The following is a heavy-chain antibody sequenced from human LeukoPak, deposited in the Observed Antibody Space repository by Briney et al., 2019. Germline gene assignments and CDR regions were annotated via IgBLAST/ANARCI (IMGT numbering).Heavy chain of an antibody. CDR1: GFTFSNYW. V-gene: IGHV3-74*01. J-gene: IGHJ3*02. CDR2: LTSDETP. Sequence: PGGSLRLSCAASGFTFSNYWMHWVRQAPGKGLVWVSRLTSDETPTYADPVRGRFTVSRDNSRNTLYLQMNSLRDGDTAVYYCARSSDHAFDIWGQGTMVTVSS. CDR3: ARSSDHAFDI.